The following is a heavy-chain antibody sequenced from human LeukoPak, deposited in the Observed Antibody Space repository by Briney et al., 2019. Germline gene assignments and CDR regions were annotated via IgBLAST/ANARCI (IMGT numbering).Heavy chain of an antibody. CDR3: ARALREWLLSYWFDP. Sequence: ASVKVSCKASGYTFTNYDINWVRQATGQGLEWMGWMNPNSGNTGYAQKFQGRVTMTRNTSISTAYMELSSLRSEDTAVYYCARALREWLLSYWFDPWGQGTLVTVSS. V-gene: IGHV1-8*01. CDR2: MNPNSGNT. J-gene: IGHJ5*02. D-gene: IGHD3-3*01. CDR1: GYTFTNYD.